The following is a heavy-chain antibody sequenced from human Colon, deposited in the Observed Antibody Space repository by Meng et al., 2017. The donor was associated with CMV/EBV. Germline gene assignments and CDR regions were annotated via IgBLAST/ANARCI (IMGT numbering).Heavy chain of an antibody. CDR2: ISGRGATT. CDR3: ARDGVIGPFDF. J-gene: IGHJ4*02. Sequence: AQLLESGGDVVPPGGSLRLSGGASGFSFNSYAMSWVRQAPGKGLEWVATISGRGATTYYADSLEGRFSISRDNSKNTLFLQMDSVRAEDTAVFYCARDGVIGPFDFWGQGTLVTVSS. CDR1: GFSFNSYA. D-gene: IGHD3-16*02. V-gene: IGHV3-23*01.